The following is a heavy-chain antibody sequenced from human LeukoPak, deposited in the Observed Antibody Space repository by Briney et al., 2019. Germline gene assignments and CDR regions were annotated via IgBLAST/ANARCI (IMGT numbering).Heavy chain of an antibody. CDR1: GDSVSSNSAA. V-gene: IGHV6-1*01. CDR3: ASFDNDLLNVSPRTGRS. CDR2: TYYRSKWYN. Sequence: SQTLSLTCAISGDSVSSNSAAWNWIRQSPSRGLEWLGRTYYRSKWYNDYAVSVKSRITINPDTSKNQFSLQLNSVTAADTAIYYCASFDNDLLNVSPRTGRSWGQGILVIVSS. J-gene: IGHJ5*02. D-gene: IGHD3-9*01.